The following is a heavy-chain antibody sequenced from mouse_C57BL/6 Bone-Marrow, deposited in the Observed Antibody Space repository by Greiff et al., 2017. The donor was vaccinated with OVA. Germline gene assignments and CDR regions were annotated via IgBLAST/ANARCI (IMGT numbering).Heavy chain of an antibody. Sequence: QVQLKESGAELMKPGASVKLSCKATGYTFTGYWIEWVKQRPGHGLEWIGEILPGSGSTNSNEKFKGKATFTADTSSNTAYMQLSSLTTEDSAIYYCARRDSSGYVWFAYWGQGTLVTVSA. V-gene: IGHV1-9*01. J-gene: IGHJ3*01. D-gene: IGHD3-2*02. CDR1: GYTFTGYW. CDR3: ARRDSSGYVWFAY. CDR2: ILPGSGST.